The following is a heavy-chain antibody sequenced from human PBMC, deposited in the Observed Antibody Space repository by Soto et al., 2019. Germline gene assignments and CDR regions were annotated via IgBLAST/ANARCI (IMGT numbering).Heavy chain of an antibody. CDR2: FIPVVAMA. V-gene: IGHV1-69*04. J-gene: IGHJ6*02. D-gene: IGHD1-1*01. CDR3: ANGHDNYFYYGMDV. Sequence: QVQLVQSGSEVKKPGSSVRVSCKTSGGTLSSFAISWVRQAPGQGLEWVGTFIPVVAMAKYGQNFQGRVTITADQAXNTLFMELSSLTYEDTAIYDCANGHDNYFYYGMDVWGQGTTVTVSS. CDR1: GGTLSSFA.